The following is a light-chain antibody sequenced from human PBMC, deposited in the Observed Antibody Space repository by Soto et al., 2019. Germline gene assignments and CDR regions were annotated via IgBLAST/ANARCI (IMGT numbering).Light chain of an antibody. CDR2: TND. CDR1: SSNIGGNT. Sequence: SAPTQPPPASGAPGAGGTISFFGSSSNIGGNTVHWYPQLPGTAPKVLIYTNDKRPSGVPDRFSGSKSGTSASLAISGLQSEDEADYYCAAWDDSRKGHVFGTGTKVTVL. J-gene: IGLJ1*01. V-gene: IGLV1-44*01. CDR3: AAWDDSRKGHV.